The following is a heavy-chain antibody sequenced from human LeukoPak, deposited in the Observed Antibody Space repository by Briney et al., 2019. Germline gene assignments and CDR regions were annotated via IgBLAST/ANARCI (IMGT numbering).Heavy chain of an antibody. V-gene: IGHV4-34*01. CDR2: INHSGST. D-gene: IGHD1-1*01. J-gene: IGHJ3*02. Sequence: SETLSLTCAVCGGSFSGYYWSWIRQPPGKGLEWIGEINHSGSTNYNPSLKSRVTISVDTSKNQFSLKLSSVTAADTAVYYCARVPTQGWRERRGAFDIWGQGTMVTVSS. CDR3: ARVPTQGWRERRGAFDI. CDR1: GGSFSGYY.